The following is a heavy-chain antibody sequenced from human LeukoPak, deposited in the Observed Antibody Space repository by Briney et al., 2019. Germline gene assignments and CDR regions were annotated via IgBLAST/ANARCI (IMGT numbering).Heavy chain of an antibody. CDR3: ARSAARLRYYYAMDV. V-gene: IGHV3-53*04. J-gene: IGHJ6*02. D-gene: IGHD6-6*01. CDR2: IYSGDSGVST. CDR1: GFSVSNAY. Sequence: GGSLRLSCAASGFSVSNAYMSWVRQAPGKGLEWVSVIYSGDSGVSTYYADSVKGRFTISRHNSKNTLYLQMSSLRAEDTAVYFCARSAARLRYYYAMDVWGQGTTVTVCS.